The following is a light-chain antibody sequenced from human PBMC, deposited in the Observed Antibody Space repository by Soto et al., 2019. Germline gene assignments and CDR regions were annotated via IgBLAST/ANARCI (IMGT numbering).Light chain of an antibody. V-gene: IGKV3-11*01. J-gene: IGKJ4*01. CDR2: DAS. CDR3: QQRSNWPSLT. CDR1: QRVSSY. Sequence: EIVLTQSPATLSLSPGERATLSCRASQRVSSYLAWYQQKPGQAPSLLIYDASNRATGIPARFSGSGSGTDFTLTSSSLEPEDFAVYYCQQRSNWPSLTFGGGTKVEIK.